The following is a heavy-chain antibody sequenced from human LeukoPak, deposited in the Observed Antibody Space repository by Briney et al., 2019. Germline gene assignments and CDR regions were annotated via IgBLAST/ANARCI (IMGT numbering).Heavy chain of an antibody. CDR2: IDPDGTDL. V-gene: IGHV3-7*04. CDR1: GLTTRNSW. CDR3: VRGSSSF. J-gene: IGHJ4*02. Sequence: GGSLRLSCAVSGLTTRNSWMSWVRQAPGEGLEWVANIDPDGTDLYYMDSVKGRFTVSRDNDKNSLYLQMHSLRVEDTATYYCVRGSSSFWGQGTLVTV. D-gene: IGHD2-2*01.